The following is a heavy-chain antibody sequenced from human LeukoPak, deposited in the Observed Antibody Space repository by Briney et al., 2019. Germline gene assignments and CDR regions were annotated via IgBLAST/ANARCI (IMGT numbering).Heavy chain of an antibody. J-gene: IGHJ4*02. CDR1: GYTFTGYY. V-gene: IGHV1-2*06. CDR2: INPNSGGT. Sequence: ASVKVSCKASGYTFTGYYMHWVRQAPGQGLEWMGRINPNSGGTNYAQKFQGRVTMTRDTSISTAYMELSRLRSDDTAVYYCARGSLDYGDYTVFDYWGQRTLVTVSS. D-gene: IGHD4-17*01. CDR3: ARGSLDYGDYTVFDY.